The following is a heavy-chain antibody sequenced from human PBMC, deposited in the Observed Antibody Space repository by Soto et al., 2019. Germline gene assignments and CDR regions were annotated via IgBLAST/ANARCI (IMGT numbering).Heavy chain of an antibody. CDR3: ARAAVLLWFGEEFHY. Sequence: EVQLVESGGGLVQPGGSLRLSCAASGFTFSSYWMSWVRQAPGKGLEWVANIKQDGSEKYYVDSVKGRFTISRDNAKNSLYLQMNSVGADDTAVYYCARAAVLLWFGEEFHYWGQGTLVTVSS. CDR1: GFTFSSYW. V-gene: IGHV3-7*05. J-gene: IGHJ4*02. D-gene: IGHD3-10*01. CDR2: IKQDGSEK.